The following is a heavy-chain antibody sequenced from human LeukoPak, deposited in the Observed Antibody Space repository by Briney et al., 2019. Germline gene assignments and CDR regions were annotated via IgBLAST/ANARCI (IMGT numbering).Heavy chain of an antibody. CDR3: AKDMFPIAAAGNDAFDI. CDR2: ISWNRGSI. V-gene: IGHV3-9*01. CDR1: GFTFDDYA. J-gene: IGHJ3*02. Sequence: GRSLRLSCAASGFTFDDYAMHWVRQAPGKGLEWVSGISWNRGSIGYADSVKGRFTISRDNAKNSLYLQMNSLRAEDTALYYCAKDMFPIAAAGNDAFDIWGQGTMVTVSS. D-gene: IGHD6-13*01.